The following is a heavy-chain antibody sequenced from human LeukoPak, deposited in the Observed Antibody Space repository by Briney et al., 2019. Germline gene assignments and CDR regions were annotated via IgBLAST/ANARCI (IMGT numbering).Heavy chain of an antibody. V-gene: IGHV4-38-2*01. J-gene: IGHJ3*02. CDR2: IYHSGST. Sequence: SETLSLTCAVSCYSISSGYYWGWIRQPPGKGLEWIGSIYHSGSTYYNPSLKSRVTISVDTSKNQFSLKLSSVTAADTAVYYCARRLVREDAFDIWGQGTMVTVSS. CDR3: ARRLVREDAFDI. D-gene: IGHD3-10*01. CDR1: CYSISSGYY.